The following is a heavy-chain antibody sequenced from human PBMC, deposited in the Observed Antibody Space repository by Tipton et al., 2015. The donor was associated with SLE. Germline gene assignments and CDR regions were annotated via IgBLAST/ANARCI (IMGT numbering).Heavy chain of an antibody. V-gene: IGHV6-1*01. CDR3: AREGEIAAADRPFDY. D-gene: IGHD6-13*01. CDR1: GDSVSSNSAA. J-gene: IGHJ4*02. CDR2: TYYRSKWFN. Sequence: GLVKPSQTLSLTCAISGDSVSSNSAAWNWIRQSPSRGLEWLGRTYYRSKWFNDYALSVKSRITINPDTSKNQFSLQLNSVTPEDTAVYYCAREGEIAAADRPFDYWGQGTLVTVSS.